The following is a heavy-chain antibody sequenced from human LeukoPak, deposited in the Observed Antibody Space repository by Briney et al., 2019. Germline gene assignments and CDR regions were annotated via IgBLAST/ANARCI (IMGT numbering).Heavy chain of an antibody. V-gene: IGHV3-23*01. CDR1: GLTFSIYG. Sequence: TGGSLRPSCAASGLTFSIYGMTWVRQAPGKGLEWVSSISGSGGSTYYADSVKGRFTISRDNSKNTVYLQMNSLRAEDTAVYYCAKVTAKNMVRGVGGFDYWGQGTLVTVSS. CDR2: ISGSGGST. CDR3: AKVTAKNMVRGVGGFDY. J-gene: IGHJ4*02. D-gene: IGHD3-10*01.